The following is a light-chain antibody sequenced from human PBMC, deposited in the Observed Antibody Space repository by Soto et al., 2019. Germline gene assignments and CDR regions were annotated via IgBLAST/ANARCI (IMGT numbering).Light chain of an antibody. J-gene: IGLJ2*01. Sequence: QPVLTQSPSASAYLGASVKLTCTLSSGHSSYAIAWHQQQPEKSPRYLMKLNSDGSHSKGDGIPDRFSGYSSGAERYLTIPSLHSEDEADNYCQTRGTGIVVFVGGTKLTVL. V-gene: IGLV4-69*01. CDR1: SGHSSYA. CDR3: QTRGTGIVV. CDR2: LNSDGSH.